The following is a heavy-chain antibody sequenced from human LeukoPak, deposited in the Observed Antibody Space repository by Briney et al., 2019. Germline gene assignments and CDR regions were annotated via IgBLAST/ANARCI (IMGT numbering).Heavy chain of an antibody. Sequence: GGSLRLSCAASGFTFSDYYMSWIRQAPGKGLEWVLYISSSRSYTNYADSVKGRFTISRDNAKNSLYLQMNSLRAEDTAVYYCAREYYGDLTSGPNWFDPWGQGTLVTVSS. CDR2: ISSSRSYT. D-gene: IGHD4-17*01. CDR1: GFTFSDYY. CDR3: AREYYGDLTSGPNWFDP. V-gene: IGHV3-11*05. J-gene: IGHJ5*02.